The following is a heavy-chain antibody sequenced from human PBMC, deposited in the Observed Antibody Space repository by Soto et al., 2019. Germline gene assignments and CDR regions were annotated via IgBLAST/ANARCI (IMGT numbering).Heavy chain of an antibody. CDR1: GFTFSTYW. Sequence: EVQLVESGGGLVQPGGSLRLSCIASGFTFSTYWMHWVRQAPGKGRVWVSRMNSDGSRADYADSVKGRFTISRDNARNTLSLQMNSLRAEDTAVYYCVRDGYPAWVYGVDVWGQGTTVTVSS. CDR2: MNSDGSRA. J-gene: IGHJ6*02. CDR3: VRDGYPAWVYGVDV. V-gene: IGHV3-74*01. D-gene: IGHD1-1*01.